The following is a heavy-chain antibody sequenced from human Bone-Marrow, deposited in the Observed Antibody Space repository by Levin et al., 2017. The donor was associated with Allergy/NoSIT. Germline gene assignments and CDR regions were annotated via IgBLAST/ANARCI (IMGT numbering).Heavy chain of an antibody. V-gene: IGHV1-24*01. CDR2: LDPEIGET. J-gene: IGHJ3*01. D-gene: IGHD1-1*01. Sequence: GASVKVSCKVSGHNLTDFSMHWVRQAPGKGPEWMGGLDPEIGETIYAQKFQDRLTMTEDTSTDTAYMQLSSLTSDDTAMYYCATEFTGTVYDVFDVWGQGTVVIVSS. CDR1: GHNLTDFS. CDR3: ATEFTGTVYDVFDV.